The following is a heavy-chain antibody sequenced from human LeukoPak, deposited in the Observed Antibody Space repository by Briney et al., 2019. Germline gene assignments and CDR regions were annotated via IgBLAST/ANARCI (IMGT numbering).Heavy chain of an antibody. Sequence: PGGSLRLSCAASGFTFSSYWMSWVRQAPGKGLEWVANIKQDGSEKYYVGSVKGRFTISRDNAKNSLYLQMNSLRAEDTAVYYCARPRASMVQGVISSWFDPWGQGTLVTVSS. V-gene: IGHV3-7*01. CDR1: GFTFSSYW. J-gene: IGHJ5*02. CDR2: IKQDGSEK. D-gene: IGHD3-10*01. CDR3: ARPRASMVQGVISSWFDP.